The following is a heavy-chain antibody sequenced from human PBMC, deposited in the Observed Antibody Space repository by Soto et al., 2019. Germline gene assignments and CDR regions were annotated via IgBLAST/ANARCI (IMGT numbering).Heavy chain of an antibody. CDR3: ARGGVGFLEWLLSPAGAFDF. J-gene: IGHJ3*01. D-gene: IGHD3-3*01. Sequence: GGSLRLSCAASGFTVSSNYMSWVRQAPGKGLEWVSVIYSGGSTYYADSVKGRFTISRDNSKNTLYLQMNSLRAEDTAVYYCARGGVGFLEWLLSPAGAFDFRGQGTTVIVSS. CDR2: IYSGGST. V-gene: IGHV3-53*01. CDR1: GFTVSSNY.